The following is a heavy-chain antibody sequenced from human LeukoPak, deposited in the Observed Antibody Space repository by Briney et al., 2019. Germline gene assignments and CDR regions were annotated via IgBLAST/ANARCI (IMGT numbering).Heavy chain of an antibody. V-gene: IGHV3-33*06. J-gene: IGHJ6*03. Sequence: GRSLRLSCAASGFTFSSYGMHWVRQAPGKGLEWVAVIWYDGSNKYYADSVKGRFTISRDNSKNTLYLQMNSLRAEDTAVYYCAKSLLPPKDYYYMDVWGKGTTVTVSS. CDR2: IWYDGSNK. CDR3: AKSLLPPKDYYYMDV. CDR1: GFTFSSYG.